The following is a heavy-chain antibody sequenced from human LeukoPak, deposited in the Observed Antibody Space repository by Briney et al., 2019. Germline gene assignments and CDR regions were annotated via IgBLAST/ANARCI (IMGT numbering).Heavy chain of an antibody. V-gene: IGHV4-61*01. D-gene: IGHD3-22*01. CDR1: GYSISSGYY. J-gene: IGHJ4*02. Sequence: SETLSLTCTVSGYSISSGYYWGWVRQPPGKGLEWIGYIYYSGSTNYNPSLKSRVTISVDTSKNQFSLRLNSVTAADTAVYYCARVTGYMIEDYFDYWGQGTLVTVSS. CDR2: IYYSGST. CDR3: ARVTGYMIEDYFDY.